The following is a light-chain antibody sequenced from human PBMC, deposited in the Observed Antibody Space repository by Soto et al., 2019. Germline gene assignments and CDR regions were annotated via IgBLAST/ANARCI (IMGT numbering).Light chain of an antibody. CDR2: SNN. CDR3: AAWDDSLNGFYV. Sequence: QSVLTQLPSASGTPGQRVTISCSGSSSNSGSNTVNWYQQLPGTAPKLLIYSNNQRPSGVPDRFSGSKSGTSASLAISGLQSEDEADYYCAAWDDSLNGFYVFGTGTKLTVL. V-gene: IGLV1-44*01. CDR1: SSNSGSNT. J-gene: IGLJ1*01.